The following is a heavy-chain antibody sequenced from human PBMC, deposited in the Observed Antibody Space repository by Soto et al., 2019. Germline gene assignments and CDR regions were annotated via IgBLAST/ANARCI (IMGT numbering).Heavy chain of an antibody. V-gene: IGHV3-23*01. Sequence: HPGGSLRLSCAASGFTFSSFAMAWVRQAPGKGLEWVSSITDSGGSTDYADSVKGRFTISRDNSRNTLYLQMNSLRADDTAVYYCARGGSLSGGYDYWGQGTLVTVSS. J-gene: IGHJ4*02. CDR2: ITDSGGST. D-gene: IGHD2-15*01. CDR3: ARGGSLSGGYDY. CDR1: GFTFSSFA.